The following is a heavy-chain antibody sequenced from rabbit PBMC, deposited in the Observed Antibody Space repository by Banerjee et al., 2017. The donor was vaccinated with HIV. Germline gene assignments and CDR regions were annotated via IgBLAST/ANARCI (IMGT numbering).Heavy chain of an antibody. D-gene: IGHD1-1*01. Sequence: QEQLEESGGGLVKPEGSLTLTCTASGFSFSSNYYMCWVRQAPGKGLEWIACINSNTGNTVYASWAKGPFTISKTSSTTVTLQMTSLTAADTATYFCARYGVSGYEDANLWGQGTLVTVS. CDR3: ARYGVSGYEDANL. CDR2: INSNTGNT. CDR1: GFSFSSNYY. V-gene: IGHV1S45*01. J-gene: IGHJ4*01.